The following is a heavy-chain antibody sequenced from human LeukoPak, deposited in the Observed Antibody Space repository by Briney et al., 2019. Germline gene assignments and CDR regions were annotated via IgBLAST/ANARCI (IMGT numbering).Heavy chain of an antibody. J-gene: IGHJ4*02. CDR1: GFTFSSYG. Sequence: PGGSLRLSCAASGFTFSSYGMHWVRQAPGKGLEWVAVISYDGSNKYYADSVKGRFTISRDNSKNTLYLQMNSLRAEDTAVYYCARDLGRYSVVPAAIDYWGQGTLVTVSS. D-gene: IGHD2-2*01. V-gene: IGHV3-30*03. CDR3: ARDLGRYSVVPAAIDY. CDR2: ISYDGSNK.